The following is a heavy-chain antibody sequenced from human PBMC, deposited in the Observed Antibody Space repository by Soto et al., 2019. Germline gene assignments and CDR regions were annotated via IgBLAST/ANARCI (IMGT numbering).Heavy chain of an antibody. CDR2: IYHSGST. V-gene: IGHV4-39*02. CDR1: GGSIRVTDYF. J-gene: IGHJ5*02. CDR3: KSDSGWFDP. Sequence: SETLSLTCTVSGGSIRVTDYFWGWIRQPPGKALEWIASIYHSGSTYYNPSLKSRVTMSIDTSNNQFALTLNSLSAADTAVYFCKSDSGWFDPWGQGTLVTVSS. D-gene: IGHD7-27*01.